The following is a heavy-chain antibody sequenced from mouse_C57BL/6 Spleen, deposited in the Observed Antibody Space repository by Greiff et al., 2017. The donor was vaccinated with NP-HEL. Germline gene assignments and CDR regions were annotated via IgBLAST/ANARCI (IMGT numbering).Heavy chain of an antibody. CDR3: ARCYYGSGYWYFDV. CDR1: GYTFTSYW. D-gene: IGHD1-1*01. V-gene: IGHV1-59*01. CDR2: IEPSDSYT. Sequence: VQLQQSGAELVRPGTSVKLSCKASGYTFTSYWMHWVKQRPGQGLEWIGVIEPSDSYTNYNQKFKGKAPFTVDTSSNTAYMQLSSLTSEDSAVYYCARCYYGSGYWYFDVWGTGTTVTVSS. J-gene: IGHJ1*03.